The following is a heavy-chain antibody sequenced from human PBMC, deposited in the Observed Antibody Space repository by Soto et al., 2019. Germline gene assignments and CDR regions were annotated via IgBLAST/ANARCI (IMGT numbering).Heavy chain of an antibody. Sequence: GSLRLSCAASGFTFSSYAMSWVRQAPGKGLEWVSAISGSGGSTYYADSVKGRFTISRDNSKNTLYLQMNSLRAEDTAVYYCASAPVLRFLEWLFDYWGQGNLVTVSS. CDR3: ASAPVLRFLEWLFDY. CDR2: ISGSGGST. CDR1: GFTFSSYA. J-gene: IGHJ4*02. V-gene: IGHV3-23*01. D-gene: IGHD3-3*01.